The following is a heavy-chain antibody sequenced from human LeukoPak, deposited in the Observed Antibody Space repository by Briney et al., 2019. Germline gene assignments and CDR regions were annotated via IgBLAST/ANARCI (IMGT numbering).Heavy chain of an antibody. CDR2: IKQGGSEI. Sequence: GGSLRLSCAASGFTFSSHWMNWVLQAPGKGLEWVANIKQGGSEIYYVDSVKGRFTISRDDAKNSLYLQMNSLRDEDTAVYYCARDRGDYWGQGTLVTVSS. V-gene: IGHV3-7*01. CDR1: GFTFSSHW. J-gene: IGHJ4*02. CDR3: ARDRGDY.